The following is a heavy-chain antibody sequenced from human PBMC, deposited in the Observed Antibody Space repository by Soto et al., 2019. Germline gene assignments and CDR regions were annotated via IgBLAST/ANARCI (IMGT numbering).Heavy chain of an antibody. V-gene: IGHV3-23*01. J-gene: IGHJ4*02. CDR1: GFPFTTYA. Sequence: GGSLRLSCEASGFPFTTYAMSWVRHAPGKGLEWVSGISGSGDRTHYIDSVKGRFTISRDNYKNTLYLQMSSLRAEDTAIYYCAKASTYEYVWGSYRYYFNYWGQGTLVTVS. CDR2: ISGSGDRT. D-gene: IGHD3-16*02. CDR3: AKASTYEYVWGSYRYYFNY.